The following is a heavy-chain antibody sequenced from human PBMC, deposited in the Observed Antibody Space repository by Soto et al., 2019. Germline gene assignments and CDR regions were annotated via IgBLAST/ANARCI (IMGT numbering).Heavy chain of an antibody. D-gene: IGHD2-2*01. CDR1: GFTFSSYA. Sequence: PGGSLRLSCAASGFTFSSYAMSWVRQAPGKGLEWVSAISGSGGSTYYADSVKGRFTISRDNSKNTLYLQMNSLRAEDTAVYYCAKDPKADKEWYQPKLSYGMDVRGQGTSVTVSS. V-gene: IGHV3-23*01. J-gene: IGHJ6*02. CDR2: ISGSGGST. CDR3: AKDPKADKEWYQPKLSYGMDV.